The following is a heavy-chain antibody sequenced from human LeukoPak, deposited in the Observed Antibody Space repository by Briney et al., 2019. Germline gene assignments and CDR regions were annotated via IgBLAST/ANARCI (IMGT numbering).Heavy chain of an antibody. J-gene: IGHJ6*02. V-gene: IGHV3-21*04. CDR2: ISSSSSYI. Sequence: GGSLRLSCAASGFTFSSYSMNWVRQAPGKGLEWVSSISSSSSYIYYADSVKGRFTISRDNAKNSLYLQMNSLRAEDTAVYYCAKRIDYYYYGMDVWGQGTTVTVSS. CDR1: GFTFSSYS. CDR3: AKRIDYYYYGMDV.